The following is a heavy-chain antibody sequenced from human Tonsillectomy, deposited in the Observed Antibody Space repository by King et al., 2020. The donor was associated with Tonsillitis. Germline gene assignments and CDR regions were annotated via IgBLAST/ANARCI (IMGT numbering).Heavy chain of an antibody. CDR2: IRSKAYGGTT. CDR3: TRVVFWSGSYSGGMDV. J-gene: IGHJ6*02. CDR1: GFTFGDYT. V-gene: IGHV3-49*05. D-gene: IGHD3-3*01. Sequence: VQLVESGGGLVKPGRSLRLSCTASGFTFGDYTMSWFCQAPGKGLEWVGFIRSKAYGGTTEYAASVKGRFTISRDDSKSIAYLQMNSLKTEDTAVFYCTRVVFWSGSYSGGMDVWGQGTTVTVSS.